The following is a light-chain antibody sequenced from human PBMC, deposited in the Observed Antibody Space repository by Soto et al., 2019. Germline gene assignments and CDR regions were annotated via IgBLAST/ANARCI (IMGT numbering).Light chain of an antibody. J-gene: IGLJ1*01. V-gene: IGLV2-14*03. Sequence: QSALTQPASVSGSPGQSITISCAGTSSDIGGSNYVSWYQQHPGKAPKLMIYGVSNRPSGVSNRFSGSQSGTTASLTISGRQAEDEDDYFCYSSRSRSSTFHVFGTGTKLTVL. CDR2: GVS. CDR1: SSDIGGSNY. CDR3: YSSRSRSSTFHV.